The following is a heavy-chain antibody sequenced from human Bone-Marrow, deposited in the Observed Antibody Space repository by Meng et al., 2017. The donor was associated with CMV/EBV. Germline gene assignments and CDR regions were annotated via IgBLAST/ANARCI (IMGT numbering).Heavy chain of an antibody. Sequence: KVSCKGSGYSFTSYWIGWVRQMPGKGLEWMGIIYPGDSDTRYSPSFQGQVTISADKSISTAYLQWSSLKASDTAMYYCARHRQYDFWSGYFQVGDMDVWGQGTTVTFSS. CDR1: GYSFTSYW. J-gene: IGHJ6*02. CDR2: IYPGDSDT. CDR3: ARHRQYDFWSGYFQVGDMDV. D-gene: IGHD3-3*01. V-gene: IGHV5-51*01.